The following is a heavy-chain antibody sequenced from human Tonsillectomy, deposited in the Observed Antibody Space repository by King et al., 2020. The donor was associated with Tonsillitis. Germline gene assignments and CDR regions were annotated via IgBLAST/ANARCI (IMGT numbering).Heavy chain of an antibody. V-gene: IGHV1-18*04. Sequence: QLVQSGAEVKKPGASVKVSCKASGYTFTSYGISWVRQAPGQGLEWMGWISAYNGNTNYAQKLQGRVTMTTDTSTSTAYMELRSLGSDDTAVYYCAREGRNTWLRYYYYGMDVWGQGTTVTVSS. CDR1: GYTFTSYG. CDR3: AREGRNTWLRYYYYGMDV. D-gene: IGHD5-18*01. CDR2: ISAYNGNT. J-gene: IGHJ6*02.